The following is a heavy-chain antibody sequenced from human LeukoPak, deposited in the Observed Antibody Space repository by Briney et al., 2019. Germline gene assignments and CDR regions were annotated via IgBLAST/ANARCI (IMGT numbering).Heavy chain of an antibody. CDR1: GFIFSNAW. V-gene: IGHV3-15*01. J-gene: IGHJ6*03. CDR2: IKTKTDVGTT. CDR3: TTGSRRFHYYYFDV. D-gene: IGHD2-21*01. Sequence: GGSLRLSCAASGFIFSNAWVNWVRQAPGKGLEWVGRIKTKTDVGTTDYAAPMRGRFTISRDDSKNTLYLQMNSLKSEDTAVYYCTTGSRRFHYYYFDVWGTGTTVTVSS.